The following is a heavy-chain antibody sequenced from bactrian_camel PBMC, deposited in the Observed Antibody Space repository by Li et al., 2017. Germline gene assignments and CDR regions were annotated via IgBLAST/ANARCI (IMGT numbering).Heavy chain of an antibody. Sequence: DVQLVESGGGLVQPGGSLRLSCAPSGLSVSDSLMAWFRQAPGKEREGVAIIDYDGSTSYTDSVKGRFTISKDNAKNTLFLQMNSLISEDTALYYCATPYGATWWADFAYWGQGTQVTVS. V-gene: IGHV3S67*01. CDR1: GLSVSDSL. CDR3: ATPYGATWWADFAY. D-gene: IGHD6*01. CDR2: IDYDGST. J-gene: IGHJ6*01.